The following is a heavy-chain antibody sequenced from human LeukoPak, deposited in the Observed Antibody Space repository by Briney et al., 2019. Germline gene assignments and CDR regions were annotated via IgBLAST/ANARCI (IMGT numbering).Heavy chain of an antibody. CDR2: ISPDGNIT. D-gene: IGHD2-15*01. V-gene: IGHV3-74*01. CDR1: GFTLSNYW. CDR3: ARGCSAIRCPADY. Sequence: PGGSLRLSCAASGFTLSNYWLHWVRQAPGEGLVWVSQISPDGNITPYADSVKGRFTISRDNSKNTLYLQMNAIKAEDTAVYFCARGCSAIRCPADYWGQGSLVTVSS. J-gene: IGHJ4*02.